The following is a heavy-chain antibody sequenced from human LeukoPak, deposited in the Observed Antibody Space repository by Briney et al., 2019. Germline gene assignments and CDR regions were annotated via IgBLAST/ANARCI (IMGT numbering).Heavy chain of an antibody. D-gene: IGHD5-12*01. J-gene: IGHJ6*03. CDR1: GGTFSSYA. CDR2: IVPIFGTA. V-gene: IGHV1-69*13. Sequence: SVKVSCKASGGTFSSYAISWVRQAPGQGLEWMGGIVPIFGTANYAQKFRGRVTITADESTSTAYMELSSLRSEDTAVYYCARDRGYSGSREYYYYMDVWGKGTTVTVSS. CDR3: ARDRGYSGSREYYYYMDV.